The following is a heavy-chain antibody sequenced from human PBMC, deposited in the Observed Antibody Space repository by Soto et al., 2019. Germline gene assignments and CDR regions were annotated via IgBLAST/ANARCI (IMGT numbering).Heavy chain of an antibody. V-gene: IGHV4-30-2*01. D-gene: IGHD6-13*01. CDR1: GGSISSGGYS. CDR3: ARVWVSYSSSFGGWFDP. J-gene: IGHJ5*02. Sequence: SETLSLTCAVSGGSISSGGYSWSWIRQPPGKGLEWIGYIYHSGSTYCNPSLKSRVTISVDRSKNQFSLKLSSVTAADTAVYYCARVWVSYSSSFGGWFDPWGQGTLVTVSS. CDR2: IYHSGST.